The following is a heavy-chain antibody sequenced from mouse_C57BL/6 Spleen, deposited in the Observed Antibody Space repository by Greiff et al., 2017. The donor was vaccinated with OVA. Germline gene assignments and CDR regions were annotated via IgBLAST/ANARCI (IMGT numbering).Heavy chain of an antibody. CDR2: ISSGGSYT. Sequence: DVMLVESGGDLVKPGGSLKLSCAASGFTFSSYGMSWVRQTPDKRLEWVATISSGGSYTYYPDSVKGRFTISRDNAKNTLYLQMSSLKSEDTAMYYCARRPYFDYWGQGTTLTVSS. CDR1: GFTFSSYG. CDR3: ARRPYFDY. J-gene: IGHJ2*01. V-gene: IGHV5-6*02.